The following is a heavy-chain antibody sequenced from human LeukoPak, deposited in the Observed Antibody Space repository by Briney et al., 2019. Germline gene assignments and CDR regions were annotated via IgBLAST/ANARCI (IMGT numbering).Heavy chain of an antibody. CDR2: IYYSGST. CDR1: GGSISSSSYY. J-gene: IGHJ3*02. D-gene: IGHD6-13*01. CDR3: ASPYSSSWSEAFDI. Sequence: PSETLSLTCTVSGGSISSSSYYWGWIRQPPGKGLEWIGSIYYSGSTYYNPSLKSRVTISVDTSKNQLSLKLSSVTAADTAVYYCASPYSSSWSEAFDIWGQGTMVTVSS. V-gene: IGHV4-39*01.